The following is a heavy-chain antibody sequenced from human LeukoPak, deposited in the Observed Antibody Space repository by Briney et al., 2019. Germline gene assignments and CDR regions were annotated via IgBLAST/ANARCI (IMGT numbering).Heavy chain of an antibody. CDR3: AKETTYPYGDFES. CDR1: AFTLDDYS. CDR2: ITWNGADI. Sequence: GRSLRLSCAASAFTLDDYSMHWVRQAPGKGLEWVSGITWNGADIGYADSVKGRFTISRDNAKNFLYLQMNSLRAEDTAFYYCAKETTYPYGDFESWGQGTLVTVSS. D-gene: IGHD4-17*01. J-gene: IGHJ4*02. V-gene: IGHV3-9*01.